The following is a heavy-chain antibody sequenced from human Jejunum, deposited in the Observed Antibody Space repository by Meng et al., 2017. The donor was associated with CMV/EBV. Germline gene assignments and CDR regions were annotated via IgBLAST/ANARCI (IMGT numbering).Heavy chain of an antibody. J-gene: IGHJ6*02. CDR1: YW. CDR3: TRDLFSYYHYYYGMDI. V-gene: IGHV3-49*02. CDR2: IRSKAYGETT. Sequence: YWMTWVRQAPGKGLEWIGFIRSKAYGETTEYATSVKGRFTISRDDSKKILYLEMNSLKTEDTAVYYCTRDLFSYYHYYYGMDIWGQGTTVTVSS. D-gene: IGHD3-10*01.